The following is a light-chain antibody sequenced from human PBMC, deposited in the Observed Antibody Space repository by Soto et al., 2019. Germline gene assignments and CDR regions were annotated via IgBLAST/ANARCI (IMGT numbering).Light chain of an antibody. J-gene: IGLJ3*02. CDR1: SSDVGRYNL. Sequence: QSALTQPASVSGSPGQSITISCTGTSSDVGRYNLVSWYQQHPGEAPKLMIYEGSKRPSGGSTRFSGSKSGNTASLTISGLQAEDEADYYCCSYAGSTTWVFGGGTKLTVL. CDR2: EGS. V-gene: IGLV2-23*01. CDR3: CSYAGSTTWV.